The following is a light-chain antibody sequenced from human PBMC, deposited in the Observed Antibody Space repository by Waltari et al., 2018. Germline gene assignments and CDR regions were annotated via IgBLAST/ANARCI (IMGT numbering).Light chain of an antibody. CDR3: QQYKSYWT. Sequence: DIQMTPSPSTLSASAGERVTITCRPSQSISSWLAWYQQKPGKAPKRLIYKASSLESGVPSRCSGSGSGTEFTLTISSLQPDDFATYHCQQYKSYWTFGQGTKVEIK. CDR2: KAS. J-gene: IGKJ1*01. V-gene: IGKV1-5*03. CDR1: QSISSW.